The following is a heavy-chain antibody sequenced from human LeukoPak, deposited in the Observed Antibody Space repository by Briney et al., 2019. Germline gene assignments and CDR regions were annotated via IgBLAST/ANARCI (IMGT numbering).Heavy chain of an antibody. CDR2: IYYSGST. Sequence: SETLSLTCTVSGGSISSSSHYWGWIRQPPGKGLEWIGSIYYSGSTYYNPSLKSRVTISVDTSKNQFSLKLSSVTAADTAVYYCASNSNDYGDFYFDYWGQGTLVTVSS. D-gene: IGHD4-17*01. V-gene: IGHV4-39*01. CDR3: ASNSNDYGDFYFDY. CDR1: GGSISSSSHY. J-gene: IGHJ4*02.